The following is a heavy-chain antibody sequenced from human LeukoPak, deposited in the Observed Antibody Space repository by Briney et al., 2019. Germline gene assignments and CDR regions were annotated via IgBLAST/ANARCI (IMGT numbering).Heavy chain of an antibody. CDR3: ARFPKYSSSWYTWFDP. D-gene: IGHD6-13*01. J-gene: IGHJ5*01. V-gene: IGHV4-34*01. CDR1: GGSFSGYH. Sequence: SETLSLTCAVYGGSFSGYHWSWIRQPPGKGLEWIGEINHSGSTNYNPSLKSRVTISVDTSKNQFSLKLSSVTAADTAVYYCARFPKYSSSWYTWFDPWGKEPWSPSPQ. CDR2: INHSGST.